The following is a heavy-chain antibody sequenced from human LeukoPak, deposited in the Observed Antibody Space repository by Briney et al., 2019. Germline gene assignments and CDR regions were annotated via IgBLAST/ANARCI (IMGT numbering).Heavy chain of an antibody. CDR2: IYYSGST. D-gene: IGHD2-2*01. J-gene: IGHJ5*02. CDR3: ARHLGDIVVVPAAFNWFDP. V-gene: IGHV4-39*01. Sequence: PSETLSLTCTVSGGSISSSSYYWGWIRQPPGKGLEWIGSIYYSGSTYYNPSLKSRVTISVDTSKNQFSLKLSSVTAADTAVYYYARHLGDIVVVPAAFNWFDPWGQGTLVTVSS. CDR1: GGSISSSSYY.